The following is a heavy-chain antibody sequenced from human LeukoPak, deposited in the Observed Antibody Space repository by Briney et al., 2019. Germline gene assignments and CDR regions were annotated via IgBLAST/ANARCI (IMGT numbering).Heavy chain of an antibody. Sequence: PGGSLRLSCAASGFTFSSYAMSWVRQTPGKGLEWVSAVSGYGDRTYYADSVRGRFTISRDNSKNTPYLQINSLTAEDTAVYYCARYYYASGSFDYWGQGTLVTVSS. V-gene: IGHV3-23*01. CDR2: VSGYGDRT. J-gene: IGHJ4*02. CDR3: ARYYYASGSFDY. D-gene: IGHD3-10*01. CDR1: GFTFSSYA.